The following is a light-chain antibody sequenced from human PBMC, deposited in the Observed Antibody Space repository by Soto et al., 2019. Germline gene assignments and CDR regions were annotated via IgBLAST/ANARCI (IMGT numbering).Light chain of an antibody. CDR1: QGINNW. CDR2: TTS. Sequence: DIQMTQSPSSVSASVGDRVTITCRASQGINNWLAWYQQKPGKAPKLLIYTTSSLQSGVPSRFSGTRSGTDFTLTISSLQPEDSATYCCQQANSFPLTFGGGTKVEIK. V-gene: IGKV1D-12*01. J-gene: IGKJ4*01. CDR3: QQANSFPLT.